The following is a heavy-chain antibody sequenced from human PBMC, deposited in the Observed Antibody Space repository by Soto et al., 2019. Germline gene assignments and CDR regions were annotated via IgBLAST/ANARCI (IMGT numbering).Heavy chain of an antibody. J-gene: IGHJ5*02. CDR3: ARGYCSGGSCYSNWFDP. CDR2: IIPIFGTA. Sequence: ASVKVSCKASGGTFSSYAISWVRQAPGQGLEWMGGIIPIFGTANYAQKFRGRVTITADESTSTAYMELSSLGSEDTAVYYCARGYCSGGSCYSNWFDPWGQGTLVTVSS. D-gene: IGHD2-15*01. CDR1: GGTFSSYA. V-gene: IGHV1-69*13.